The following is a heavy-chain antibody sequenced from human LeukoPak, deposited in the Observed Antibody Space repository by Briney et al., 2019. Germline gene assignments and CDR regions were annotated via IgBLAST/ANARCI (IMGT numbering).Heavy chain of an antibody. Sequence: SETLSLTCTVSGYSISSGYYWGWIRQPPGKGLEWIGSIYHSGSTYYNPSLKSRVTISMYTSKNQFSLKLSSVTAADTAVYFCARGYDTSGYLRTFDLWGQGTMVTVSS. CDR1: GYSISSGYY. D-gene: IGHD3-22*01. V-gene: IGHV4-38-2*02. CDR3: ARGYDTSGYLRTFDL. CDR2: IYHSGST. J-gene: IGHJ3*01.